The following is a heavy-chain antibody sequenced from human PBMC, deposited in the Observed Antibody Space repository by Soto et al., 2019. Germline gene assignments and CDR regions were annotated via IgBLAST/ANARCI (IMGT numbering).Heavy chain of an antibody. D-gene: IGHD1-26*01. CDR2: ISAYNGNR. Sequence: QIQLVQSGAEVKKPGASVKVSCKASGYTFTSYGISWVRQAAGQGLEWMGWISAYNGNRNYAQKVQGRVTMTTDTSTNAAYMELRSLRSDDTAVYYCARDQVGATGDYWGQGTLVTVSS. V-gene: IGHV1-18*01. J-gene: IGHJ4*02. CDR3: ARDQVGATGDY. CDR1: GYTFTSYG.